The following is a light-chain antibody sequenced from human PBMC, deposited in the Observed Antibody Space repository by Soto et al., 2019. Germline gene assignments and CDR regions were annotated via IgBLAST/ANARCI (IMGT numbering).Light chain of an antibody. J-gene: IGLJ1*01. V-gene: IGLV2-11*01. Sequence: QSVLTQPRSVSGSPRQSVTISCTGTSSDVGGYNYVSWYQQHPGKAPKLMIYDVSKRPSGVPDRFSGSKSGNTASLTISGLQAEDEADYYCCSYAGSYTPLYVFGTGTKVTVL. CDR1: SSDVGGYNY. CDR3: CSYAGSYTPLYV. CDR2: DVS.